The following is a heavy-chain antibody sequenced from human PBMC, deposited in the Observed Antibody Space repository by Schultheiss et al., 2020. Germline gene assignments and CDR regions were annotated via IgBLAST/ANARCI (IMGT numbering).Heavy chain of an antibody. Sequence: SETLSLTCTVSGGSMSSYYWSWIRQPPGKGLEWIGRIYTSGSTNYNPSLKSRVTISVDTSKNQFSLKLSSVTAADTAVYYCARDWGYGGKRDYYYYYGMDVWSQGTTVTVSS. D-gene: IGHD4-23*01. CDR2: IYTSGST. CDR3: ARDWGYGGKRDYYYYYGMDV. J-gene: IGHJ6*02. V-gene: IGHV4-4*07. CDR1: GGSMSSYY.